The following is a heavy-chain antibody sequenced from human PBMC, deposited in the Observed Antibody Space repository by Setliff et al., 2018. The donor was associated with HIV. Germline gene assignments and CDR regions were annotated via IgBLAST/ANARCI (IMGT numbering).Heavy chain of an antibody. CDR2: IYASGST. V-gene: IGHV4-61*02. Sequence: TLSLTCTVSGASITSGTYYWSWIRQPAGKGLEWIGRIYASGSTSYNPSLKSRVTTSVDTSKNQFSLRLTSVTAADTAVYFCARSSHFYDMPQYAFDIWGQGTMVTVSS. D-gene: IGHD3-16*01. J-gene: IGHJ3*02. CDR1: GASITSGTYY. CDR3: ARSSHFYDMPQYAFDI.